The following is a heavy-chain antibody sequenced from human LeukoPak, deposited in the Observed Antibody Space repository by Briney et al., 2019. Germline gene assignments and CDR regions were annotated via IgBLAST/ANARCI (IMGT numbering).Heavy chain of an antibody. CDR1: GGSISSSSYY. D-gene: IGHD1-26*01. CDR2: IYYSGST. Sequence: SETLSLTCTVSGGSISSSSYYWGWIRQPPGKGLEWIGSIYYSGSTYYNPSLKSRVTISVDTSKNQFSLKLSSVTAADTAVYYCARSYWGTNAFDIWGQGTMVTVSS. V-gene: IGHV4-39*01. CDR3: ARSYWGTNAFDI. J-gene: IGHJ3*02.